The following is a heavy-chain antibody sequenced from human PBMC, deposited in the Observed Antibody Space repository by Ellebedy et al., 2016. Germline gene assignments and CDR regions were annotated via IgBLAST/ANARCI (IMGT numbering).Heavy chain of an antibody. V-gene: IGHV3-15*01. Sequence: GESLKISXAASGFTFSSYSMNWVRQAPGKGLEWVGRIKSKTDGGTTDYAAPVKGRFTISRDDSKNTLYLQMNSLKTEDTAVYYCTTDRLRGVIVHGHYWGQGTLVTVSS. CDR3: TTDRLRGVIVHGHY. CDR1: GFTFSSYS. D-gene: IGHD3-10*01. J-gene: IGHJ4*02. CDR2: IKSKTDGGTT.